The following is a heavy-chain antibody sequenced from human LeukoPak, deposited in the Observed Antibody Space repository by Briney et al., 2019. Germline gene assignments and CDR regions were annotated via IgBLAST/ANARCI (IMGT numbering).Heavy chain of an antibody. CDR1: GFTFRNYA. Sequence: PGGSLRLSCAASGFTFRNYAMTWVRQAPGKGLEWVSGIRNNGDSTDYSDSVKGRFTISRDNSKNTLYLQMHSLRPEDTAIYYCAKLRAARPGYWGQGTLVTVSS. D-gene: IGHD6-6*01. CDR3: AKLRAARPGY. CDR2: IRNNGDST. J-gene: IGHJ4*02. V-gene: IGHV3-23*01.